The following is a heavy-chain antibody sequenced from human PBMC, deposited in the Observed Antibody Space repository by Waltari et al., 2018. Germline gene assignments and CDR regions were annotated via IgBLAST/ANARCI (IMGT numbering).Heavy chain of an antibody. CDR1: GYSFTSYW. CDR2: IYPGDSDT. Sequence: EVQLVQSGAEVKTPGESLKISCKGSGYSFTSYWIGWVRQLPGKGMEWMGIIYPGDSDTRYSPSFQGQVTISADKSISTAYLQWSSLKASDTAMYYCARQKLPGFEYSSSSDYLEWDYWGQGTLVTVSS. CDR3: ARQKLPGFEYSSSSDYLEWDY. J-gene: IGHJ4*02. D-gene: IGHD6-6*01. V-gene: IGHV5-51*01.